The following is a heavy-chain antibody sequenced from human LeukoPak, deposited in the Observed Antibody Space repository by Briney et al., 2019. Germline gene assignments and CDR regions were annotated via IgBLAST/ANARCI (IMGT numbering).Heavy chain of an antibody. CDR2: ISSSSSTI. V-gene: IGHV3-48*02. D-gene: IGHD1-26*01. CDR3: ASAMGATTGELDY. Sequence: PGGSLRLSCAASGFTFSSYSMTWVRQAPGKGLEWVSYISSSSSTIYYADSVKGRFTISRDSAKNSLYLQMNSLRDEDTAVYYCASAMGATTGELDYWGQGTLVTVSS. J-gene: IGHJ4*02. CDR1: GFTFSSYS.